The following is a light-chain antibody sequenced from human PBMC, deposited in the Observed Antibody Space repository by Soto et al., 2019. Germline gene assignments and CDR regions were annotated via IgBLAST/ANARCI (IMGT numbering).Light chain of an antibody. CDR2: DAS. Sequence: EIVLTQSPATLSLSPGERATLSCRASQSVSSYLAWYQQKPGQAPRLLIYDASNRATVIPARFSGSGSGTDFTLTSSSLEPEDFAGYYCQLFSNWPPFTFGPGTKVDIK. J-gene: IGKJ3*01. CDR1: QSVSSY. V-gene: IGKV3-11*01. CDR3: QLFSNWPPFT.